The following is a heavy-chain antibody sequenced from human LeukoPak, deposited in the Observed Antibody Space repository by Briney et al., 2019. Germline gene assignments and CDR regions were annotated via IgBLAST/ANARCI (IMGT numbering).Heavy chain of an antibody. V-gene: IGHV3-48*02. CDR2: IINSGGTI. Sequence: GGSLRLSCAASGFTFSIHGMNWVRRARGEGLEWVSHIINSGGTIYYAHSVQGRFAISRDNAKNSLYLQMNSLRDEDTAVYYCARVGRGVYGMDVWGQGTTVTVSS. J-gene: IGHJ6*02. CDR1: GFTFSIHG. CDR3: ARVGRGVYGMDV. D-gene: IGHD3-10*01.